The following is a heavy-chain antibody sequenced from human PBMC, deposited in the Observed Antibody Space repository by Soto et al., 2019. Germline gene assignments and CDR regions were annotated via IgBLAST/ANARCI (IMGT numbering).Heavy chain of an antibody. D-gene: IGHD4-4*01. J-gene: IGHJ6*03. CDR3: ASTTVTGFYYYYMDV. Sequence: VQLVQSGAEVKRPGASVKVSCEASGYSFASHAIHWVRQAPGQRLEWMGWINAGSGNSKYSQNFQGRVTITRDTSASTDYMELSSLRSEDTAIYYYASTTVTGFYYYYMDVRGKGTTVSVSS. CDR1: GYSFASHA. V-gene: IGHV1-3*01. CDR2: INAGSGNS.